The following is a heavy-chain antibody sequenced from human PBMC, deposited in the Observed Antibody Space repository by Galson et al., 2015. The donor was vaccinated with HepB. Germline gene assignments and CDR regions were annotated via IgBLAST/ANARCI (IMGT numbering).Heavy chain of an antibody. J-gene: IGHJ6*02. Sequence: SLRLSCAASGFTFSSYAMSWVRQAPGKGLEWVSAISGSGGSTYYADSVKGRFTISRDNSENTLYLQMNSLRAEDTAVYYCARAVGYYYYGMDVWGQGTTVTVSS. CDR1: GFTFSSYA. D-gene: IGHD3-16*01. V-gene: IGHV3-23*01. CDR2: ISGSGGST. CDR3: ARAVGYYYYGMDV.